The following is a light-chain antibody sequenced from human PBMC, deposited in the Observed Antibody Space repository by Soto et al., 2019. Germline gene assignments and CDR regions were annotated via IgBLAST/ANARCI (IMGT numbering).Light chain of an antibody. CDR3: LQVSHWPGT. J-gene: IGKJ1*01. CDR1: QSLVFSDGNTY. CDR2: KVS. V-gene: IGKV2-30*01. Sequence: DVVMTQSPRSLPVTLGQPASISCRSSQSLVFSDGNTYLSWFQQRPGQSPRRLIYKVSNRDSGFPGRFSGSGSGTDLTLIICRVEAEDVGVYYCLQVSHWPGTLGHGTKVEIK.